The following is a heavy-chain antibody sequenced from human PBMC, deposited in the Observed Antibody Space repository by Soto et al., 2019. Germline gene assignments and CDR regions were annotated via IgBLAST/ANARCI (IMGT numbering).Heavy chain of an antibody. CDR2: ISGNSAHI. J-gene: IGHJ6*02. V-gene: IGHV3-21*01. D-gene: IGHD3-3*01. CDR1: GFTFSRYS. Sequence: PGGSLRLSCAASGFTFSRYSMSWVRQAPGKGLEWVSAISGNSAHIYYADSVKGRFTITRDNAKNALYLQMNSLRAEDTAVYYCARDYDFWSGYLGGGHYYYGTDVWGQGTTVTVSS. CDR3: ARDYDFWSGYLGGGHYYYGTDV.